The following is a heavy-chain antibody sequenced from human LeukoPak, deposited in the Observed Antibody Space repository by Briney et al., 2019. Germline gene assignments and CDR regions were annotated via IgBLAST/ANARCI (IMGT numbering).Heavy chain of an antibody. CDR3: ARQRIAVAGTHFDY. Sequence: PSETLSLTCTVSGGSISSSSYYWGWIRQPPGKGLEWIGSIYYSGSTYYNPSLKSRVTISADTSKNQFSLKLSSVTAADTAVYYCARQRIAVAGTHFDYWGQGTLVTVSS. D-gene: IGHD6-19*01. CDR1: GGSISSSSYY. J-gene: IGHJ4*02. CDR2: IYYSGST. V-gene: IGHV4-39*01.